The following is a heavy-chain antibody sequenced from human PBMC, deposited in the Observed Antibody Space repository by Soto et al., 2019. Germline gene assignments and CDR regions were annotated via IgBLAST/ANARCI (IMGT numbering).Heavy chain of an antibody. Sequence: QVQLVQSGPEVKKPGVSVKVSCKTSGYTFSNYGFSWVRQAPGQGLEWMGWISGYNGNTNYAQKFQGRVTMTTDTSTTTVYMEMRSLRSGDTAVYYCARVLVGGTIPDYWGQGTLVTVSS. CDR1: GYTFSNYG. J-gene: IGHJ4*02. CDR3: ARVLVGGTIPDY. CDR2: ISGYNGNT. V-gene: IGHV1-18*01. D-gene: IGHD1-26*01.